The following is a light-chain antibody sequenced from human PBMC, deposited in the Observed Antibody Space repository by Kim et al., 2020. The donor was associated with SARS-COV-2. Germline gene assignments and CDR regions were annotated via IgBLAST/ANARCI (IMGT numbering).Light chain of an antibody. CDR3: QAWDSSTAV. CDR2: QDS. CDR1: KSGDKY. V-gene: IGLV3-1*01. J-gene: IGLJ2*01. Sequence: SYELTQPPSVSVSPGQTASITCSGDKSGDKYVCWYHQKPGQSPVLVIHQDSKRPSGIPERFSGSNSGNTATLTISGTQAMDEADYYCQAWDSSTAVFGGG.